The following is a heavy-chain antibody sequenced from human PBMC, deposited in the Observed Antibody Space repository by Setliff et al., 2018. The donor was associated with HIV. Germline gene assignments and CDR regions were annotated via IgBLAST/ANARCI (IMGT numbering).Heavy chain of an antibody. CDR3: ARDRPGPAPYGDSS. D-gene: IGHD4-17*01. CDR1: GGSISSGGYY. J-gene: IGHJ4*02. Sequence: TLSLTCTVSGGSISSGGYYWSWIRQQPGKGVEWIRYIYYSGSTYYNPSLKSRVTISVDTSKNQFSLKLCSVAAADTAVYYCARDRPGPAPYGDSSWGQGTLVTVSS. V-gene: IGHV4-31*03. CDR2: IYYSGST.